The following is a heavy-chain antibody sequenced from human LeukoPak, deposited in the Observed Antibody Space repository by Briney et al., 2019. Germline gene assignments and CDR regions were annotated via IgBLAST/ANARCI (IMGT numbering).Heavy chain of an antibody. CDR1: GFTFSSYG. J-gene: IGHJ4*02. CDR2: ISYDGSNK. D-gene: IGHD6-19*01. CDR3: ARQWLVNG. Sequence: PGGSLRLSCAASGFTFSSYGMHWVRQAPGKGLEWVAVISYDGSNKYYADSVKGRFTISRDNSKNTLYLQMNSLRDEDTAVYYCARQWLVNGWGQGTRVTVSS. V-gene: IGHV3-30*03.